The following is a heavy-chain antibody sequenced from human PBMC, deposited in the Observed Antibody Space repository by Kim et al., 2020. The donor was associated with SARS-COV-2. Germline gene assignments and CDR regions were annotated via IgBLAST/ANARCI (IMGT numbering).Heavy chain of an antibody. J-gene: IGHJ6*02. V-gene: IGHV3-30*07. D-gene: IGHD3-10*01. CDR3: ARDQVLLWFGELYYGMDV. Sequence: GRFTISRDNSKNTLYLQMNSLRAEDTAVYYCARDQVLLWFGELYYGMDVWGQGTTVTVSS.